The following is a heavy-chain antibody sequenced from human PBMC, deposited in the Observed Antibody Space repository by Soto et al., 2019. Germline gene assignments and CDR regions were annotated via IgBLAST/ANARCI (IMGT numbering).Heavy chain of an antibody. V-gene: IGHV1-18*01. CDR2: ISAYNGNT. Sequence: ASVKVSCKASGYTFTSYGISWVRQAPGQGLEWMGWISAYNGNTNYPQRLQGRVTMTTDTSTSTAYMELRSLRSDDTAVYYWARVDTAMVTASDWGQGTLVTVSS. CDR1: GYTFTSYG. D-gene: IGHD5-18*01. CDR3: ARVDTAMVTASD. J-gene: IGHJ4*02.